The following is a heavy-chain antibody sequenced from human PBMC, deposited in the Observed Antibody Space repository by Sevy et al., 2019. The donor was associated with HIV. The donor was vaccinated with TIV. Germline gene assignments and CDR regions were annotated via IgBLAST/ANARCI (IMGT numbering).Heavy chain of an antibody. CDR2: IYYSGST. Sequence: SETLSLTCTVSGGSISSSTYYWGWIRQPPGKGLEWIASIYYSGSTYYNVSLESQVTISVDMSKNQFSLRLSSVTAADTAVYYCARHGGIAVATLDYWGQGTLVTVSS. V-gene: IGHV4-39*01. CDR3: ARHGGIAVATLDY. J-gene: IGHJ4*02. D-gene: IGHD6-19*01. CDR1: GGSISSSTYY.